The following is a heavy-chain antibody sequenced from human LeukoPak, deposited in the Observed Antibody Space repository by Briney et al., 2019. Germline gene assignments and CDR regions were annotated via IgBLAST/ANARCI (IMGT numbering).Heavy chain of an antibody. CDR3: AKDSTPDYYDSSGYFDY. J-gene: IGHJ4*02. CDR1: GFTFSSYG. V-gene: IGHV3-30*02. Sequence: PGGSLRLSCAASGFTFSSYGMHWVRQAPGKGLEWVAFIRYDGSNKYYADSMKGRFTISRDNSKNTLYLQMNSLRAEDTAVYYCAKDSTPDYYDSSGYFDYWGQGTLVTVSS. D-gene: IGHD3-22*01. CDR2: IRYDGSNK.